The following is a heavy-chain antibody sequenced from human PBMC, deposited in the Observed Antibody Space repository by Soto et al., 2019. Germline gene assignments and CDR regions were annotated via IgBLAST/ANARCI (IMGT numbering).Heavy chain of an antibody. J-gene: IGHJ5*02. Sequence: PSETLSLTCSVSGGSINSSSYFWGWVRQPPGRGLEWIGSIYYSGSTYYNPSLRSRVTISVDTSKNQFSLKLSSVTAADTAVFYCARHYSSGSRNWFDPWGQGTLVTVSS. CDR1: GGSINSSSYF. CDR3: ARHYSSGSRNWFDP. D-gene: IGHD6-19*01. CDR2: IYYSGST. V-gene: IGHV4-39*01.